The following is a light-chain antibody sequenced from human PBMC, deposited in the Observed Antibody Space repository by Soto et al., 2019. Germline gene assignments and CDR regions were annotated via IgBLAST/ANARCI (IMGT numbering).Light chain of an antibody. CDR3: SSFAGSNVV. J-gene: IGLJ2*01. V-gene: IGLV2-8*01. CDR2: DVS. CDR1: SSDVGGYNY. Sequence: QSALTQPPSASGSPGQSVTISCTGTSSDVGGYNYVSWYQQHPGKAPKLMISDVSKRPSGVSDRFSGSKSGNTASLTVSGLQAEEEDDYYCSSFAGSNVVFGGGTKLTVL.